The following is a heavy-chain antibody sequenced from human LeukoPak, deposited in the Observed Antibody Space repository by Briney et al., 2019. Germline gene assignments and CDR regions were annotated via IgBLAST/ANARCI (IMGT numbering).Heavy chain of an antibody. CDR1: GYTFTSYA. CDR2: INAGNGNT. D-gene: IGHD6-13*01. Sequence: GASVNVSCKASGYTFTSYAMHWVRQAPGQRLEWMGWINAGNGNTKYSQKFQGRVTITRDASASTTYMELSRLRSEDTAVYYCASDGVAGIAAAGMLDYWGQGTLVTVSS. J-gene: IGHJ4*02. V-gene: IGHV1-3*01. CDR3: ASDGVAGIAAAGMLDY.